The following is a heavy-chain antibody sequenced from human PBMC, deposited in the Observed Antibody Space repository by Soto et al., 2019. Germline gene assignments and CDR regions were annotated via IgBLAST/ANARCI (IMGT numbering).Heavy chain of an antibody. CDR1: GGSISSYY. D-gene: IGHD6-19*01. CDR3: ARHVQWLVTFDY. Sequence: QVQLQESGPGLVKPSETLSLTCSVSGGSISSYYWRWIRQPPGKGLECIGYSYYCGSTNYNPSLKSRVTISVDTSKNQFSLKLSSVTAADTAVYYCARHVQWLVTFDYWGQGTLVTVSS. V-gene: IGHV4-59*08. CDR2: SYYCGST. J-gene: IGHJ4*02.